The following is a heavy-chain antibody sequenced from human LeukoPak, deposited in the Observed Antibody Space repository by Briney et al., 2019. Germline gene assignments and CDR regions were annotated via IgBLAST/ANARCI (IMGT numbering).Heavy chain of an antibody. CDR1: GGSFSGYY. CDR2: INHSGST. V-gene: IGHV4-34*01. CDR3: ARHYRGSGYYYYYYMDV. J-gene: IGHJ6*03. D-gene: IGHD3-10*01. Sequence: SETLSLTCAVYGGSFSGYYWGWIRQPPGKGLEWIGEINHSGSTNYNPSLKSRVTISVDTSKNQFSLKLSSVTAADTAVYYCARHYRGSGYYYYYYMDVWGKGTTVTISS.